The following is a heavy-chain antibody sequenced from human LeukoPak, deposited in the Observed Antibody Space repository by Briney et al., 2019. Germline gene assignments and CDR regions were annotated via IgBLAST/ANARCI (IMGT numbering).Heavy chain of an antibody. CDR3: SGGNVFDI. Sequence: PGGSLRLSCAASGFIFSIYWMSWVRQAPGKGLEWVANIKEDGTVKQYVDSVKGRFTISRDNAKNSLYLQMNSLRVEDTAVYYCSGGNVFDIWGQGTLVTVSS. CDR2: IKEDGTVK. V-gene: IGHV3-7*01. D-gene: IGHD3-16*01. J-gene: IGHJ3*02. CDR1: GFIFSIYW.